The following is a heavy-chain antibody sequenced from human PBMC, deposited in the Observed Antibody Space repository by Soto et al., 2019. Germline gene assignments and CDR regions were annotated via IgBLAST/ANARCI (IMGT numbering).Heavy chain of an antibody. J-gene: IGHJ6*02. V-gene: IGHV4-4*02. CDR2: IYHSGST. D-gene: IGHD6-19*01. Sequence: QVQLQESGPGLVKPSGTLSLTCAVSGGSISSSNWWSWVRQPPGKGLEWIGEIYHSGSTNYNPSLKSRVTISIDKSKNQFSLKLRSVTAADTAVYYCAGHVAVAGPDYYYGMDVWGQGTTFTVSS. CDR3: AGHVAVAGPDYYYGMDV. CDR1: GGSISSSNW.